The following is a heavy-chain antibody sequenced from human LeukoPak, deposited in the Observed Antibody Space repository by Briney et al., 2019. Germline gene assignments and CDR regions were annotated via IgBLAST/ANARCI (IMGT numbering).Heavy chain of an antibody. J-gene: IGHJ3*02. CDR2: IWYDGSNK. Sequence: GRSLRLSCAASGVTFSSYGMHWVRQAPGKGLEWVAVIWYDGSNKYYAESVKGRFTISRDNSKNTLYLQMNSLRAEDTAVYYCARGGSATDAFDIWGQGTMVTVSS. CDR3: ARGGSATDAFDI. V-gene: IGHV3-33*01. CDR1: GVTFSSYG. D-gene: IGHD2-15*01.